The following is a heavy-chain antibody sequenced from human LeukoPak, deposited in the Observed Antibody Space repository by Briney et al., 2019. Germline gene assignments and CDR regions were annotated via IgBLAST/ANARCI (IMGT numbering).Heavy chain of an antibody. CDR2: IWYDGSNK. CDR1: GFTFSSYG. Sequence: PGRSLRLSCAASGFTFSSYGMHWVRQAPGKGLEWVAVIWYDGSNKYYADSVKGRLTISRDNSKNTLYLQMNSLRAEDTAVYYCAKAGATMVRGPPQKNNWFDPWGQGTLVTVSS. J-gene: IGHJ5*02. V-gene: IGHV3-33*06. D-gene: IGHD3-10*01. CDR3: AKAGATMVRGPPQKNNWFDP.